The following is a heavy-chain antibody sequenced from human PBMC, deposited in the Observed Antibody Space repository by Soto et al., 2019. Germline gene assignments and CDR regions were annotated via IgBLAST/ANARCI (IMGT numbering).Heavy chain of an antibody. CDR3: AGAFSGGYYADYYYSMDV. J-gene: IGHJ6*02. V-gene: IGHV3-33*01. CDR1: GFTFSSYG. D-gene: IGHD1-26*01. Sequence: GGSLRLSCAASGFTFSSYGMHWVRQAPGKGLEWVAVIWYDGSNKYYADSVKGRFTISRDNSKNTLYLQMNSLRAEDTAVYYFAGAFSGGYYADYYYSMDVWGQGTTVTVSS. CDR2: IWYDGSNK.